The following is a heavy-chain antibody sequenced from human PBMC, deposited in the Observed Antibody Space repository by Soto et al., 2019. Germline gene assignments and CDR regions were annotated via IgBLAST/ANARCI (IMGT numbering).Heavy chain of an antibody. V-gene: IGHV4-39*07. J-gene: IGHJ5*02. Sequence: SETLSLTCTVSGGSISSSSYYWGWIRQPPGKGLEWIGSIYYSGSTYYNPSLKSRVTISVDTSKNQFSLKLSSVTAADTAVYYCARVPAAMSGLKNWFDPWGQGTLVTVSS. CDR3: ARVPAAMSGLKNWFDP. CDR1: GGSISSSSYY. D-gene: IGHD2-2*01. CDR2: IYYSGST.